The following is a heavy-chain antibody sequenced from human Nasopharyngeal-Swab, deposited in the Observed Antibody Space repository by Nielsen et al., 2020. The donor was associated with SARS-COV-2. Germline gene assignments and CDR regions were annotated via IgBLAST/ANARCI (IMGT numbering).Heavy chain of an antibody. CDR2: IRASNGNT. Sequence: WVRQAPGQGLEWMGWIRASNGNTDYAQKLQDRVTMTTDTSTSTAYMELRSLRSDDTAVYYCARDGDYDILTGHGGWFDPWGQGTLVTVSS. V-gene: IGHV1-18*01. D-gene: IGHD3-9*01. CDR3: ARDGDYDILTGHGGWFDP. J-gene: IGHJ5*02.